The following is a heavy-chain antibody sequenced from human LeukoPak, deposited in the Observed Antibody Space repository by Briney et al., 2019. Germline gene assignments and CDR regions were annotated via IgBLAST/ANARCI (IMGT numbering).Heavy chain of an antibody. CDR1: GGSFSGYY. J-gene: IGHJ6*02. CDR3: ARQDRKDILTGYYYYYYGMDV. CDR2: INHSGST. Sequence: SETLSLTCAVYGGSFSGYYWSWIRQPPGKGLEWIGEINHSGSTNYNPSLKSRVTTSVDTSKNQFSLKLSSVTAADTAVYYCARQDRKDILTGYYYYYYGMDVWGQGTTVTVSS. D-gene: IGHD3-9*01. V-gene: IGHV4-34*01.